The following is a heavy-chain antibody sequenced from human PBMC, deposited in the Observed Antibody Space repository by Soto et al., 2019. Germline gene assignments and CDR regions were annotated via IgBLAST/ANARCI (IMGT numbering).Heavy chain of an antibody. Sequence: SETLSLTCAVSGASISSGNHSWSWIRQPPGKGLEWIGYIYHSGSTYYNPSLKRRVTISVDRSKNQFSLNLNSVTAADTAVYYCARGGYSGYDLTFDHWGQGTLVTVSS. J-gene: IGHJ4*02. D-gene: IGHD5-12*01. CDR2: IYHSGST. V-gene: IGHV4-30-2*01. CDR3: ARGGYSGYDLTFDH. CDR1: GASISSGNHS.